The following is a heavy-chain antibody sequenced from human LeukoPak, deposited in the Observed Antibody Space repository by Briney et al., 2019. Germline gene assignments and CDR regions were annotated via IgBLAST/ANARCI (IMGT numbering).Heavy chain of an antibody. CDR3: ARLIVVVPAAMSNYYYYGMDV. D-gene: IGHD2-2*01. J-gene: IGHJ6*02. V-gene: IGHV4-34*01. Sequence: PSETLSLTCAVYGGSFSGYYWSWIRQPPEKGLEWIGEINHSGSTNYNPSLKSRVTISVDTSKNQFSLKLSSVTAADTAVYYCARLIVVVPAAMSNYYYYGMDVWGQGTTVTVSS. CDR2: INHSGST. CDR1: GGSFSGYY.